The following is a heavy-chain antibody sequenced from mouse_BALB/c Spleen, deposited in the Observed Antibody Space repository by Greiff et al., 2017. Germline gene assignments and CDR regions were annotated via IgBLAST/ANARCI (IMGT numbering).Heavy chain of an antibody. J-gene: IGHJ4*01. CDR3: ARRGGYYPYYYAMDY. Sequence: VQLQESGPGLVAPSQSLSITCTVSGFSLTGYGVNWVRQPPGKGLEWLGMIWGDGSTDYNSALKSRLSISKDNSKSQVFLKMNSLQTDDTARYYCARRGGYYPYYYAMDYWGQGTSVTVSS. D-gene: IGHD2-3*01. CDR1: GFSLTGYG. CDR2: IWGDGST. V-gene: IGHV2-6-7*01.